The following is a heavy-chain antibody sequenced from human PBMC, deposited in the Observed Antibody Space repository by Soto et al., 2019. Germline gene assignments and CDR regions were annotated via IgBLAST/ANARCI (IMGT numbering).Heavy chain of an antibody. CDR1: GFKFSSYW. Sequence: GGPLRHSCAASGFKFSSYWMHWVRQDTRKGLVWVSRMNSDGSSINYADSGKGRLTISRDSAKNTMYLQVHSLRAEDTAVYYCAREIATTGLYYFDYWGQGTLVTVSS. D-gene: IGHD6-13*01. J-gene: IGHJ4*02. V-gene: IGHV3-74*01. CDR3: AREIATTGLYYFDY. CDR2: MNSDGSSI.